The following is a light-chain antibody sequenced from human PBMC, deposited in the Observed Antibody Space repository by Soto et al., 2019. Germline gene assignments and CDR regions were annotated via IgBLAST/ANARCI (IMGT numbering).Light chain of an antibody. CDR3: AASDDSLNGVV. CDR2: SND. Sequence: QSVLTQPPSASGTPGQRVTISCSGSSSNIGSHAVNWYQQLPGTARKLLIYSNDQRPSGVPDRFSGSKSGTSASLAISGLQSEDEADYYCAASDDSLNGVVFGGGTKLTVL. V-gene: IGLV1-44*01. CDR1: SSNIGSHA. J-gene: IGLJ2*01.